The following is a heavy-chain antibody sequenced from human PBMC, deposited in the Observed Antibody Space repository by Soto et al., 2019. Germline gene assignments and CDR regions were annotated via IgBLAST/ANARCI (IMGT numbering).Heavy chain of an antibody. D-gene: IGHD5-12*01. V-gene: IGHV4-34*01. CDR1: GGSFSGYY. Sequence: PSETLSLTCAVYGGSFSGYYWSWIRQPPGKGLEWIGEINHSGSTNYNPSLKSRVTISVDTSKNQFSLKLSSVTAADTAVYYCARGGYSGYGDLYYWGQGTLVTVSS. CDR2: INHSGST. J-gene: IGHJ4*02. CDR3: ARGGYSGYGDLYY.